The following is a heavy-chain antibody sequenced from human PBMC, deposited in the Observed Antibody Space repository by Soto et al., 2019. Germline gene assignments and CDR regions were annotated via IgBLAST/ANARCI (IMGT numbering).Heavy chain of an antibody. V-gene: IGHV4-59*01. D-gene: IGHD6-25*01. J-gene: IGHJ4*02. Sequence: SETLSLTCTVSGGSISSYYWSWIRQPPGKGLEWIGYIYYSGSTNYNPSLKSRVTISVDTSKNQFSLKLSSVTAADTAVFNCARAARRLVGSGGLWGQGPLITVS. CDR3: ARAARRLVGSGGL. CDR2: IYYSGST. CDR1: GGSISSYY.